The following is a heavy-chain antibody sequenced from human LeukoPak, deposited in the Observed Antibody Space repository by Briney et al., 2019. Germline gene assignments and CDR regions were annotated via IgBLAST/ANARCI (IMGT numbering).Heavy chain of an antibody. Sequence: LEWVSAISGSGGSTYYADSVKGRFTISRDNSKNTLYLQMNSLRAEDTAVYYCAKNTFDYWGQGTLVTVSS. CDR3: AKNTFDY. J-gene: IGHJ4*02. V-gene: IGHV3-23*01. CDR2: ISGSGGST.